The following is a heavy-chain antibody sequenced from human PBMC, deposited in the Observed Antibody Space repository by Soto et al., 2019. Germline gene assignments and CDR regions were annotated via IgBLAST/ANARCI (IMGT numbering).Heavy chain of an antibody. D-gene: IGHD2-2*01. V-gene: IGHV3-11*06. J-gene: IGHJ6*02. Sequence: SGGSLRLSCAASGFTFSDYYMSWIRQAPGKGLEWVSYISSSSSYTNYADSVRGRFTISRDNAKNSLYLQMNSLRAEDTAVYYCARDLRSGYCSSTSCHPLVGMDVWGQGTTVTVSS. CDR3: ARDLRSGYCSSTSCHPLVGMDV. CDR2: ISSSSSYT. CDR1: GFTFSDYY.